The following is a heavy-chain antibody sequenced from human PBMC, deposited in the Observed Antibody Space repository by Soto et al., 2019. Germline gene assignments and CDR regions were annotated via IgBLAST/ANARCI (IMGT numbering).Heavy chain of an antibody. V-gene: IGHV4-59*02. Sequence: PSETLSLTCSFSGDSVTSHYLTWIRQSPEKGLEWIGYMHYTGCTHYNPSLKSRVTISVDTSKNQFTLKLSSVTAADTAVYYCARVFTMVRGVVSNWFDPWGQGTLVTVSS. CDR2: MHYTGCT. J-gene: IGHJ5*02. CDR3: ARVFTMVRGVVSNWFDP. D-gene: IGHD3-10*01. CDR1: GDSVTSHY.